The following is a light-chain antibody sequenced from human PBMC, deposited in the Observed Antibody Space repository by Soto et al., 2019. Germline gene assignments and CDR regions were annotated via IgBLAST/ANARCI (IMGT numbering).Light chain of an antibody. V-gene: IGKV3-15*01. CDR1: QSVSNS. Sequence: LTQSASTLSGSAGETATLSCRASQSVSNSLAWYRQRPGQPPSLLVYATSTRATGVPARFTGSGCGTEFTLTISSLQSEDFAVYYCHQYYDWPPWTFSQGTKVDIK. CDR2: ATS. CDR3: HQYYDWPPWT. J-gene: IGKJ1*01.